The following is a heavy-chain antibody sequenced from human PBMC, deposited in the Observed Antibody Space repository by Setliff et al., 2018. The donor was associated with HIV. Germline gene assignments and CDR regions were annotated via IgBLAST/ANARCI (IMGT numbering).Heavy chain of an antibody. CDR2: INTYTANP. V-gene: IGHV7-4-1*02. D-gene: IGHD3-10*01. CDR3: ARDRGVRGANDAFNI. Sequence: GASVKVSCKAFGYTFTSYALNWVRQAPGQGLEWMGWINTYTANPMYAQGFTGRFVFSLDTSVRTAYLQISSLKAADTALYYCARDRGVRGANDAFNIWGLGTMVTVS. CDR1: GYTFTSYA. J-gene: IGHJ3*02.